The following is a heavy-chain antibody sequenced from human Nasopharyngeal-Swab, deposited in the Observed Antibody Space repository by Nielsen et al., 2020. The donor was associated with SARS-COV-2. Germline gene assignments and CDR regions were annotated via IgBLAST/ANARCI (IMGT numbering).Heavy chain of an antibody. Sequence: SETLSLTPTVSRGPTSSFPRSWVRPAPGEGLGWVGVIYYSGSTNYNPSLKSRVTISLDTSKNQFSLRLNSVTAADTAVYYCARAQWLRLDQWGQGTLVTVSS. CDR3: ARAQWLRLDQ. V-gene: IGHV4-59*01. D-gene: IGHD5-12*01. CDR1: RGPTSSFP. J-gene: IGHJ4*02. CDR2: IYYSGST.